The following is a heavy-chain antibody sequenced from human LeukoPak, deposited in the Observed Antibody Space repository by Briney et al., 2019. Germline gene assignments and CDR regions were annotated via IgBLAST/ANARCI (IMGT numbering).Heavy chain of an antibody. CDR3: ARENGGYERVYYMDV. V-gene: IGHV3-21*01. D-gene: IGHD5-12*01. J-gene: IGHJ6*03. CDR2: ISSSSSYI. CDR1: GFIFSTYA. Sequence: GGSLRLSCEASGFIFSTYAMSWVRQAPGKGLEWVSSISSSSSYIYYADSVKGRFTISRDNAKNSLYLQMNSLRAEDTAVYYCARENGGYERVYYMDVWGKGTTVTVSS.